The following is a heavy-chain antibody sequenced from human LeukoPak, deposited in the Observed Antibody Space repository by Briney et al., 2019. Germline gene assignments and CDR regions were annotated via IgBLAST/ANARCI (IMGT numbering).Heavy chain of an antibody. V-gene: IGHV1-46*01. CDR3: ARDGGTAGYSSGSDY. CDR2: INPRGTST. CDR1: GYSFTSHY. D-gene: IGHD5-18*01. Sequence: ASVKVSCKASGYSFTSHYMHWVRQAPGQGLEWMGLINPRGTSTIYAEKFQGRIIMTRDMSTSTVYMELRSLRSDDTAVYYCARDGGTAGYSSGSDYWGQGTRVTVSS. J-gene: IGHJ4*02.